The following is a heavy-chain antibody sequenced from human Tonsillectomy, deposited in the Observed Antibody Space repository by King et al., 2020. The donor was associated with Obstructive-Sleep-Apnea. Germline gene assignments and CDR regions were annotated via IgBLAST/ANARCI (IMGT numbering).Heavy chain of an antibody. CDR3: AKDLSYDFWSGSSGYFDY. CDR2: ISGSGGST. V-gene: IGHV3-23*04. J-gene: IGHJ4*02. Sequence: VQLVESGGGLVQPGGSLRLSCAASGFTFSSYAMSWVRQAPGKGLEWVSTISGSGGSTYYADSVKGRFTISRDNSKNTLYLQMNSLRAEDTAVYYCAKDLSYDFWSGSSGYFDYWGQGTLVTVSS. D-gene: IGHD3-3*01. CDR1: GFTFSSYA.